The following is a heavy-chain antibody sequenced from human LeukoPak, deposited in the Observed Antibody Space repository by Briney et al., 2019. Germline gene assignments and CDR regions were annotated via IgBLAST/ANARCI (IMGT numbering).Heavy chain of an antibody. CDR2: IYYTGAT. D-gene: IGHD5-18*01. Sequence: PGGSLRLSCAASGFTFSSYSMNWVRQAPGKGLEWIGYIYYTGATYYNPSLKSRVTISLDTSKNQFSLKLSSVTAADAAVYYCARAGYSYGTGYYFDYWGQGALVTVSS. CDR1: GFTFSSYS. CDR3: ARAGYSYGTGYYFDY. V-gene: IGHV4-59*01. J-gene: IGHJ4*02.